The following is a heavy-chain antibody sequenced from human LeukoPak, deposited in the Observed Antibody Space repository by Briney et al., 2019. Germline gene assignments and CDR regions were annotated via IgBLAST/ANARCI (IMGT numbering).Heavy chain of an antibody. CDR1: GGSISSYY. Sequence: SETLSLTCTVSGGSISSYYWSWIRQPPGKGLEWIGYIYYSGSTNYNPSLKSRVTISVDTSKNQFSLKLSSVTAADTAVYYCAREDYYDRRGYFDYWGQGTLVTVSS. V-gene: IGHV4-59*01. CDR2: IYYSGST. CDR3: AREDYYDRRGYFDY. D-gene: IGHD3-22*01. J-gene: IGHJ4*02.